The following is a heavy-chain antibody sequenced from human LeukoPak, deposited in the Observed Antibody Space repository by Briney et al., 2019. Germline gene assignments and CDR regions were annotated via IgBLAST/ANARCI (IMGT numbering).Heavy chain of an antibody. D-gene: IGHD3-3*01. V-gene: IGHV4-34*01. J-gene: IGHJ4*02. CDR2: INHSGST. CDR3: ARGGPRTTNYDFWSGYYPNFDY. Sequence: SETLSLTCAVYGGSFSGYYWSWIRQPPGKGLEWIGGINHSGSTNYNPSLKSRVTISVDTSKNQFSLKLSSVTAADTAVYYCARGGPRTTNYDFWSGYYPNFDYWGQGTLVTVSS. CDR1: GGSFSGYY.